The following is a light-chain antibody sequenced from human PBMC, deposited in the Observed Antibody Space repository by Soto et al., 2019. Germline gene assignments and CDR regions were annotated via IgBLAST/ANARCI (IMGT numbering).Light chain of an antibody. CDR2: QVT. Sequence: ALTQPASVSGSLGQSITISCTGTTRDIAGYNYISWYQQLPGKAPKLMIYQVTIRPSGISNRFSGSKSGNTASLTISGLQAEDEADYYCTSFSSSTSLYVFGTGTKV. V-gene: IGLV2-14*01. CDR3: TSFSSSTSLYV. CDR1: TRDIAGYNY. J-gene: IGLJ1*01.